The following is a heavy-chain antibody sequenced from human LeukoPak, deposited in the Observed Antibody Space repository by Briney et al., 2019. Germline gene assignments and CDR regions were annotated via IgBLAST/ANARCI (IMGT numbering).Heavy chain of an antibody. CDR1: GFTFDDYA. Sequence: PGGSLRLSCAASGFTFDDYAMHWARQTPGKGLEWVSGISWNSGIIAYADSVKGRFTISRDNAKNSLYLQMNSLRAGDTALYYCAKGPTVANEPYYFDYWGQGTLVTVSS. CDR3: AKGPTVANEPYYFDY. D-gene: IGHD5-12*01. V-gene: IGHV3-9*01. CDR2: ISWNSGII. J-gene: IGHJ4*02.